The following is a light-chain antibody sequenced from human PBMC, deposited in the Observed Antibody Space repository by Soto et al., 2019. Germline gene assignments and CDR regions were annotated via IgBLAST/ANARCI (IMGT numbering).Light chain of an antibody. CDR1: QTISTY. CDR3: QQGYSIHALT. J-gene: IGKJ4*01. V-gene: IGKV1-39*01. CDR2: DVS. Sequence: DIQMTQSPSSVSASVGDTVTISCRASQTISTYLPWYQHKPGKVPRLLISDVSTLQSGVPGRFRGSGSETESTLTITYLQPEDFATYYCQQGYSIHALTFGGGTKVELK.